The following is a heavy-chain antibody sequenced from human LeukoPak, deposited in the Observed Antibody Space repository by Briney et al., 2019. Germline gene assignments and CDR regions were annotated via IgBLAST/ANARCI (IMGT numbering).Heavy chain of an antibody. J-gene: IGHJ3*02. V-gene: IGHV1-69*04. CDR3: ARPGEMATITVAFDI. D-gene: IGHD5-24*01. CDR1: GGTSSSYA. Sequence: ASVKVSCKASGGTSSSYAISWVRQAPGQGLEWMGRIIPILGIANYAQKFQGRVTITADKSTSTAYMELSSLRSEDTAVYYCARPGEMATITVAFDIWGQGTMVTVSS. CDR2: IIPILGIA.